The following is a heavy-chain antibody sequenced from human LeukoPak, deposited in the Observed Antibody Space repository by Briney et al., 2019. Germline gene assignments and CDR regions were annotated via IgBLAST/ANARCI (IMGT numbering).Heavy chain of an antibody. CDR2: IYYSGST. CDR1: GGSISSYY. D-gene: IGHD3-16*02. CDR3: ARLDYVWGSYRWGGFDY. J-gene: IGHJ4*02. V-gene: IGHV4-59*08. Sequence: SETLSLTCTVSGGSISSYYWSWIRQPPGKGLEWIGYIYYSGSTNCNPSLKRRVTISVDTSKNQFSLKLSSVTAADTAVYYCARLDYVWGSYRWGGFDYWGQGTLGTVSS.